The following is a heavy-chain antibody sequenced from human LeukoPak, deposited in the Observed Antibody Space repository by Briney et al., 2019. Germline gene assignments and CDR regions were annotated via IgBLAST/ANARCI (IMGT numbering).Heavy chain of an antibody. Sequence: SETLSLTCTASGDSFNTYYWSWIRQPPGKGLEWVWYMFYSGSTNYNPSLKSRVTISVDTSKNQFSLNLHSVTAADTALCYCARVGQWQYYFDYWGQGTLVTVSS. CDR2: MFYSGST. D-gene: IGHD6-19*01. J-gene: IGHJ4*02. CDR3: ARVGQWQYYFDY. CDR1: GDSFNTYY. V-gene: IGHV4-59*01.